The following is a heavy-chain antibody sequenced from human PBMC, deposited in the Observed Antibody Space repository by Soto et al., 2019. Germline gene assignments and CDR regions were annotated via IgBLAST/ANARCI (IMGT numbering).Heavy chain of an antibody. CDR2: IIPIFGTA. J-gene: IGHJ5*02. D-gene: IGHD2-15*01. Sequence: ASVKVSCKASGGTFSSYAISWVRQAPGQGLEWMGGIIPIFGTANYAQKFQGRVTITADESTSTAYMELSSLRSEDTAVYYCARVPLGYCSGGSCYSGPGGPWGQGTLVTVSS. V-gene: IGHV1-69*13. CDR1: GGTFSSYA. CDR3: ARVPLGYCSGGSCYSGPGGP.